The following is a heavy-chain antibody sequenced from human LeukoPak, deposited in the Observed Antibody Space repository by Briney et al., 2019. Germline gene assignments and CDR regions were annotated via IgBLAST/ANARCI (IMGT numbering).Heavy chain of an antibody. Sequence: SQTLSLTCTVSGGSISSYYWSWIRQPAGKGLEWIGRIYTSGSTNYNPSLKSRVTMSVDTSKNQFSPKLSSVTAADTAVYYCARDRYYDFWSGYGAFDIWGQGTMVTVSS. CDR1: GGSISSYY. CDR3: ARDRYYDFWSGYGAFDI. J-gene: IGHJ3*02. V-gene: IGHV4-4*07. CDR2: IYTSGST. D-gene: IGHD3-3*01.